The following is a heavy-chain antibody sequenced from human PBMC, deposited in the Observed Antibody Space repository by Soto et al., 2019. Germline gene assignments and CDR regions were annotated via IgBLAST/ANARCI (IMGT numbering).Heavy chain of an antibody. V-gene: IGHV4-59*01. J-gene: IGHJ4*02. CDR3: ARGLHGAGLVYDY. CDR1: GGSISSYY. Sequence: SETLSLTCTVSGGSISSYYWIWIRQPPVNGLEFIGYIYYIFSTNYNPSLKSRFTISLYTSKNHFSLKLSSLTAAYTAVYYCARGLHGAGLVYDYWGQGTLVTVSS. D-gene: IGHD2-21*01. CDR2: IYYIFST.